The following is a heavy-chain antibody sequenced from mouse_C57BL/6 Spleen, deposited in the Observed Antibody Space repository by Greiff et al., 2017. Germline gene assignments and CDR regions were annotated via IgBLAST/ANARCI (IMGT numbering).Heavy chain of an antibody. J-gene: IGHJ4*01. CDR1: GYTFTDYN. V-gene: IGHV1-18*01. CDR2: INPNNGGT. CDR3: ARGAQATFAMDY. D-gene: IGHD3-2*02. Sequence: EVQLQQSGPELVKPGASVKIPCKASGYTFTDYNMDWVKQSHGKSLEWIGDINPNNGGTIYNQKFKGKATLTVDKSSSTAYMERRSLTSEDTAVYYCARGAQATFAMDYWGQGTSVTVSS.